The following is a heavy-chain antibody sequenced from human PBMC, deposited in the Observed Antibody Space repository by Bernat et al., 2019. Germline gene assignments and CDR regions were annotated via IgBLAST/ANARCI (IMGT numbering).Heavy chain of an antibody. V-gene: IGHV3-64D*06. CDR1: GFTFSSYA. D-gene: IGHD4-17*01. J-gene: IGHJ6*02. CDR3: VNRNDYGDYDWSVDV. Sequence: EVQLVESGGGLVQPGGSLRLPCSASGFTFSSYAMHWVRQAPGKGLEYVSAISSNGGSTYDADSVKGRFTISRDNSKNTLYLQMSSVGAEDTAVYYCVNRNDYGDYDWSVDVWGQGTTVTVSS. CDR2: ISSNGGST.